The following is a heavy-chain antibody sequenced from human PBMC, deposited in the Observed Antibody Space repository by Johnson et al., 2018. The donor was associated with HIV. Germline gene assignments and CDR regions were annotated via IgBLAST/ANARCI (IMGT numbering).Heavy chain of an antibody. CDR2: ISYDGSNK. CDR1: GFTFDEYD. J-gene: IGHJ3*02. Sequence: QVQLVESGGGVARPGGSLRLSCEASGFTFDEYDMSWVRQAPGKGLEWVAIISYDGSNKYYADSVKGRFTISRDNSKNTLYLQMNSLRAEDTAVYYCAKVGATVITPRGEAFDIWGQGTMVTVSS. V-gene: IGHV3-30*18. CDR3: AKVGATVITPRGEAFDI. D-gene: IGHD4-23*01.